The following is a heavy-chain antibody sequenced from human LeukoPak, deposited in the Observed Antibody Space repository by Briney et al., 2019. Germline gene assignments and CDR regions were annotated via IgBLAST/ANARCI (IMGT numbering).Heavy chain of an antibody. CDR1: GGSISSYY. CDR3: ARLVRCGYYDSSGYSRVCFDY. V-gene: IGHV4-59*08. Sequence: PSETLSLTCTVSGGSISSYYWSWIRQPPGKGLEWIGYIYYSGSTNYNPSLKSRVTISVDTSKNQFSLKLSSVTAADTAVYYCARLVRCGYYDSSGYSRVCFDYWGQGTLVTVSS. CDR2: IYYSGST. D-gene: IGHD3-22*01. J-gene: IGHJ4*02.